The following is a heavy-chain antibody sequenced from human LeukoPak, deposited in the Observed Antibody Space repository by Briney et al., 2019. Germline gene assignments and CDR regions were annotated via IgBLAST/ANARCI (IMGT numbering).Heavy chain of an antibody. CDR2: ISSSSSYI. CDR3: ARDRLYGDYHYYFDY. CDR1: GFAFSSYS. Sequence: GGSLRLSCAASGFAFSSYSMNWVRQAPGKGLEWVSSISSSSSYIYYADSVKGRFTISRDDAKNSLYLQMNSLRAEDTAVYYCARDRLYGDYHYYFDYWGQGTLITVSS. D-gene: IGHD4-17*01. V-gene: IGHV3-21*01. J-gene: IGHJ4*02.